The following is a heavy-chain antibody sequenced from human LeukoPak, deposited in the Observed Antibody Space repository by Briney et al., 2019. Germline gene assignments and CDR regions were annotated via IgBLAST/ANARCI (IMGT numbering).Heavy chain of an antibody. Sequence: PGGSLRLSCEASGFTFSSYGMSWVRQAPGKGLEWVSAISGSGGSTYYADSVKGRFTISRDNSKNTLYLQMNSLRAEDTAVYYCAKVPRGVRGVLQHLDYWGQGTLVTVSS. CDR1: GFTFSSYG. CDR3: AKVPRGVRGVLQHLDY. V-gene: IGHV3-23*01. CDR2: ISGSGGST. J-gene: IGHJ4*02. D-gene: IGHD3-10*01.